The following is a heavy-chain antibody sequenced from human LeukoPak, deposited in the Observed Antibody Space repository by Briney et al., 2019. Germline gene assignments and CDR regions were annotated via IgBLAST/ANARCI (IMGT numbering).Heavy chain of an antibody. Sequence: PGSSVKVSCKASGGTFSSYAISWVQQAPGKGLEWMGRVDPEDGETIYAEKFQGRVTITADTSTDTAYMELSSLRSEDTAVYYCATDRPVVGAITGGDAFDIWGQGTMVTVSS. J-gene: IGHJ3*02. CDR1: GGTFSSYA. D-gene: IGHD1-26*01. CDR2: VDPEDGET. CDR3: ATDRPVVGAITGGDAFDI. V-gene: IGHV1-69-2*01.